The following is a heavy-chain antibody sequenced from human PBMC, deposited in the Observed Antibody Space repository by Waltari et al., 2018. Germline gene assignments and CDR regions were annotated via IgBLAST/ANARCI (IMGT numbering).Heavy chain of an antibody. V-gene: IGHV3-53*02. CDR3: ARVSLRDYYYGMDV. J-gene: IGHJ6*02. CDR1: ELIVSRNY. CDR2: IYSGGGT. Sequence: EVQLVETGGGLIQPGGSLKISCAAYELIVSRNYMSWVRQAPGKGLEWVSVIYSGGGTHYAGSVKGRFTISRDNSKNTLHLQMNSLRAEDTAVYYCARVSLRDYYYGMDVWGQGTTVTVSS.